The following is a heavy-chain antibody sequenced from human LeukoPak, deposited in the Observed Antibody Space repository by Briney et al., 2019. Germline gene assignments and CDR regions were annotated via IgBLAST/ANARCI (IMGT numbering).Heavy chain of an antibody. CDR3: ARAGENSGYSSSWYKVWFDP. V-gene: IGHV3-48*03. D-gene: IGHD6-13*01. Sequence: GGSLRLSCAASGFTFSSYEMNWVRQAPGKGLEWVSYISSSGSTIYYADSVKGRFTISRDNAKNSLYLQMNSLRAEDTALYYCARAGENSGYSSSWYKVWFDPWGQGTLVTVSS. CDR2: ISSSGSTI. J-gene: IGHJ5*02. CDR1: GFTFSSYE.